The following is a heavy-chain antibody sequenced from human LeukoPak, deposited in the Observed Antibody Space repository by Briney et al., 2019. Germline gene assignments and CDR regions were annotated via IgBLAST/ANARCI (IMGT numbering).Heavy chain of an antibody. V-gene: IGHV3-30-3*01. CDR2: TSDDGSAK. Sequence: GGSLRLSCAASGFTFSSYAMHWVRQAPGKGLQWLALTSDDGSAKYYADSVKGRFTISRDNSQDTLYLQMNSLRADETAIYYCARAPGGFHGDYSPIAYWGQGTLVTVSS. CDR1: GFTFSSYA. D-gene: IGHD4-17*01. J-gene: IGHJ4*02. CDR3: ARAPGGFHGDYSPIAY.